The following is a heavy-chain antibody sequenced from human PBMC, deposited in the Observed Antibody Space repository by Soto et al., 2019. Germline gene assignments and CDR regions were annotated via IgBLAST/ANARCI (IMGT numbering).Heavy chain of an antibody. Sequence: ASVKVSCKTSGYTFSRYGISWVRQAPGQGLEWMGWISGYNGDTNYAQKVQGRVTMTIDTSTYTAYMELRSLTSDDTAIYYCAKNGQPPYYYYGMDVWGKGTTVTVSS. V-gene: IGHV1-18*01. CDR1: GYTFSRYG. J-gene: IGHJ6*04. D-gene: IGHD2-8*01. CDR3: AKNGQPPYYYYGMDV. CDR2: ISGYNGDT.